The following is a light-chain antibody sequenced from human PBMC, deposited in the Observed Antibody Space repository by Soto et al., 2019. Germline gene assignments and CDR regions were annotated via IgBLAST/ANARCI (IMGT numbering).Light chain of an antibody. CDR3: QQFSSYPLT. J-gene: IGKJ4*01. Sequence: FVLPPSPGTLSLFPVEIATLYCRASQTVRNNYLAWYQQKPGQAPRLLIYDAYSRATGITDRSSGGGSGKDFTLTIRRLETEDFEVYYCQQFSSYPLTCGGGNKVDIK. V-gene: IGKV3-20*01. CDR2: DAY. CDR1: QTVRNNY.